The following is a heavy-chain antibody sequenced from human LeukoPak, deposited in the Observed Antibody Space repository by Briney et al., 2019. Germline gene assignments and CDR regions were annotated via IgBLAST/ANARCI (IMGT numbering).Heavy chain of an antibody. CDR2: IYPGDSDT. Sequence: GESLQISCKASGYTFSYYWIGWVRQMPGKGLEWMGLIYPGDSDTRYSPSFKGQVTISADKSTTTAYLQWSSLEASDTAMYYCARQNTSSRFRHFDYWGQGTLVTVSS. J-gene: IGHJ4*02. V-gene: IGHV5-51*01. D-gene: IGHD3-22*01. CDR3: ARQNTSSRFRHFDY. CDR1: GYTFSYYW.